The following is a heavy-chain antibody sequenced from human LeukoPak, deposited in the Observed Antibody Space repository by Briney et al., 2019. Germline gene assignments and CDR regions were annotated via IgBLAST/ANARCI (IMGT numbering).Heavy chain of an antibody. D-gene: IGHD1-26*01. J-gene: IGHJ6*03. V-gene: IGHV3-21*01. CDR2: ITSSGTHI. Sequence: PGGSLRLSCAASGFTFSSFNMNWVRQAPGKAMEWVSSITSSGTHIFYADSVRGRFTISRDNAKNSLYLQMDSLGPDDTAVYYCARDPHSGNYGNDYYYYMDVWGKGTTVTISS. CDR3: ARDPHSGNYGNDYYYYMDV. CDR1: GFTFSSFN.